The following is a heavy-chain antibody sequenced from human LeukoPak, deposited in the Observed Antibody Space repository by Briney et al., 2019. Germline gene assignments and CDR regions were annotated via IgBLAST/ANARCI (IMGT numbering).Heavy chain of an antibody. CDR2: ISGSGGST. V-gene: IGHV3-23*01. CDR1: GFTFSSYA. J-gene: IGHJ4*02. D-gene: IGHD5-18*01. Sequence: PGGSLRLSCAASGFTFSSYAMSWVRQAPGKGLEWVSAISGSGGSTYYADSVKGRFTISRDNSKNTLYLQMSSLRPEDTAVYYCVKSRGGMVTGLYYFDYWGQGTLVTVSS. CDR3: VKSRGGMVTGLYYFDY.